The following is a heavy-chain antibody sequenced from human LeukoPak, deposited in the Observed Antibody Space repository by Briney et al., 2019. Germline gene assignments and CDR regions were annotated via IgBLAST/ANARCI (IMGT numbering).Heavy chain of an antibody. CDR3: ARQTAWTYYYDSSGYYYFDY. CDR1: GYSFTSYW. CDR2: IYPGDSDT. D-gene: IGHD3-22*01. J-gene: IGHJ4*02. V-gene: IGHV5-51*01. Sequence: RGESLKISCTGSGYSFTSYWIGWVRQMPGKGLEWMGIIYPGDSDTRYSPSFQGQVTISADKSISTAYLQWSSLKASDTAMYYCARQTAWTYYYDSSGYYYFDYWGQGTLVTVSS.